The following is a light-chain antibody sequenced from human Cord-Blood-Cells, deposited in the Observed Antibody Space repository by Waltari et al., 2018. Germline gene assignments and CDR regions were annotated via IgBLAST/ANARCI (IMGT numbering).Light chain of an antibody. Sequence: QSALTQPASVSGSPGQSITISCTGTSSDVGGYNYVSWYQQHPGKAPKLMIHDVSNRPSGVSNRFSGSKSGNTASLTISGLQAEDEADYYCSSYTSSSTPVVFGGRTKLTVL. CDR1: SSDVGGYNY. CDR3: SSYTSSSTPVV. V-gene: IGLV2-14*01. J-gene: IGLJ2*01. CDR2: DVS.